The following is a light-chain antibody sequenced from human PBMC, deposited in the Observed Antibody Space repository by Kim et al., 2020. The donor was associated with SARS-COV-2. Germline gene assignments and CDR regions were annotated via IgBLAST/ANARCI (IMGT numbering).Light chain of an antibody. CDR3: QQYGDLPLT. V-gene: IGKV1-33*01. CDR2: GTS. Sequence: DVQMTQSPSSLSASVGDRVTITCQASQDISTSLNWYQQKPGKAPVLLIYGTSNLQTGVPSRFNGGGSGTDFTFTITSLQREDIATYYCQQYGDLPLTFGQGTKLEI. J-gene: IGKJ2*01. CDR1: QDISTS.